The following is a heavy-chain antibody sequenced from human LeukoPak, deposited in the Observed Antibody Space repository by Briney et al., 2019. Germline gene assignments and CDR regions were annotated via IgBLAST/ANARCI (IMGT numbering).Heavy chain of an antibody. CDR1: GFTFSSYA. CDR2: ISGSGGST. Sequence: PGGSLRLSCAASGFTFSSYAMRWVRQAPGKGLEWVSAISGSGGSTYSADSVKGRFTISRDNSKNTLYLQMNSLRAEDTAVYYCAKSTYCSSTSCLYFNYWGQGTLVTVSS. D-gene: IGHD2-2*01. J-gene: IGHJ4*02. V-gene: IGHV3-23*01. CDR3: AKSTYCSSTSCLYFNY.